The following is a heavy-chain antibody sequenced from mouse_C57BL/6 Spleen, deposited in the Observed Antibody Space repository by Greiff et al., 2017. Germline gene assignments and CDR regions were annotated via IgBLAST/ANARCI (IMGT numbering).Heavy chain of an antibody. Sequence: VKLMESGAELVRPGASVTLSCKASGYTFTDYEMHWVKQTPVHGLEWIGAIDPETGGTAYNQKFKGKAILTADKSSSTAYMALRSLTSEDSAVYYCTIELGRLPYWGQGTLVTVSA. J-gene: IGHJ3*01. CDR1: GYTFTDYE. CDR2: IDPETGGT. CDR3: TIELGRLPY. V-gene: IGHV1-15*01. D-gene: IGHD4-1*01.